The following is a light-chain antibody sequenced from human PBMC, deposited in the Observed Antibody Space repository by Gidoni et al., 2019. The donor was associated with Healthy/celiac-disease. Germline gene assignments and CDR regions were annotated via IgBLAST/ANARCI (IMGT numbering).Light chain of an antibody. CDR3: QQYSNWPPWT. J-gene: IGKJ1*01. CDR2: GAS. CDR1: HSVSSN. Sequence: EIVMTQSPATLSVSPGERATLSCRASHSVSSNLAWYQQKPGHAPRLLIYGASTRATGIPARFSGSGSGTEFTLTISSLQSEDFAVYYCQQYSNWPPWTFGQGTKVEIK. V-gene: IGKV3-15*01.